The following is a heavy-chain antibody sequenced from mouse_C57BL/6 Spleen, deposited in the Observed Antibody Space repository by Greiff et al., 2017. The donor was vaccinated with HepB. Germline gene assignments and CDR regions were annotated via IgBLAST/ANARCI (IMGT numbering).Heavy chain of an antibody. Sequence: QVQLKEPGAELVKPGASVKMSCKASGYTFTSYWITWVKQRPGQGLEWIGDIYPGSGSTNYNEKFKSKATLTVDTSSSTAYMQLSSLTSEDSAVYYCARGDSSGYDSFDYWGQGTTLTVSS. CDR2: IYPGSGST. D-gene: IGHD3-2*02. J-gene: IGHJ2*01. CDR1: GYTFTSYW. V-gene: IGHV1-55*01. CDR3: ARGDSSGYDSFDY.